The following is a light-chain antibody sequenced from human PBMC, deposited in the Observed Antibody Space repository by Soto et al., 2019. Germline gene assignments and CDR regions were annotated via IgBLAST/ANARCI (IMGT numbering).Light chain of an antibody. J-gene: IGLJ2*01. CDR1: SSDIGYYNY. Sequence: QSALTQPASVSGSPGQPITISCTGTSSDIGYYNYVSWYQQHPGKAPKVMIYEVSNRPSGVSNRFSGSKSGNTASLTISGLQADDEADYYCSSYTTSSTVIFGGGTKVTVL. CDR2: EVS. CDR3: SSYTTSSTVI. V-gene: IGLV2-14*01.